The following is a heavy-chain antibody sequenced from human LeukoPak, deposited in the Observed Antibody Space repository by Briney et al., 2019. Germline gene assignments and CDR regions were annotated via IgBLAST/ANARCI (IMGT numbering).Heavy chain of an antibody. CDR2: IWPDGSNE. V-gene: IGHV3-33*01. CDR1: GFTFNIYG. Sequence: SGGSLRLSCAASGFTFNIYGMHWVRQAPGKGLEWVAVIWPDGSNEYYADSVKGRFTVSRDDSKNTLYLQMNSLRAEDTAVYYCARASGSYDYWGQGTLVTVS. CDR3: ARASGSYDY. J-gene: IGHJ4*02. D-gene: IGHD1-26*01.